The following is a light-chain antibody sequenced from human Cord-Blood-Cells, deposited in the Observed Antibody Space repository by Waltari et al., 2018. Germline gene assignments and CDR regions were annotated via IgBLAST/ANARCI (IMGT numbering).Light chain of an antibody. CDR2: DDS. CDR1: NIGSKS. Sequence: SYVLTQPPSVSVAPGKTARITCGGNNIGSKSVHWYQQKPAQAPVLVVYDDSDRPSGSPERFSGSNAGNTATLTTSRVEAGDEADDYCQVWDSSSDHVVFGGGTKLTVL. V-gene: IGLV3-21*03. J-gene: IGLJ2*01. CDR3: QVWDSSSDHVV.